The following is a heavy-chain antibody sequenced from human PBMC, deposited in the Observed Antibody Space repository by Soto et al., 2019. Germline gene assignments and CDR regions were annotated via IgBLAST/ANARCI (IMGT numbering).Heavy chain of an antibody. V-gene: IGHV3-33*05. J-gene: IGHJ4*02. CDR3: ARDCFGSGTAGPVDY. CDR1: GFTFSSYG. CDR2: ISYDGSNE. Sequence: PGGSLRLSCAASGFTFSSYGMHWVRQAPGKGLEWVAVISYDGSNEYYAGSVQGRFTISRDNSKNTLYPQMNSLRAEDTALYYWARDCFGSGTAGPVDYWGQGTLVTVSS. D-gene: IGHD3-10*01.